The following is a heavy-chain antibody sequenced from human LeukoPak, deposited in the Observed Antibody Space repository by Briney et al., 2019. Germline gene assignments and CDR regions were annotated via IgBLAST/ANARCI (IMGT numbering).Heavy chain of an antibody. V-gene: IGHV3-9*01. CDR2: ISWNTGSI. CDR3: ARERLRDAFDI. D-gene: IGHD3-16*01. Sequence: GGSLRLSCAASGFTFDDYAMHWVRQAPGKGLEWVSGISWNTGSIGYADSVKGRFTISRDNSKNTLYLQMNSLRAEDTAVYYCARERLRDAFDIWGQGTMVTVSS. CDR1: GFTFDDYA. J-gene: IGHJ3*02.